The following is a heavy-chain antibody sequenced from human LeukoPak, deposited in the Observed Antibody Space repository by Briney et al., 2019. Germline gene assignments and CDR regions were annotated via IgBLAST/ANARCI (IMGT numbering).Heavy chain of an antibody. CDR1: GFTFSSYA. CDR2: ISGSGGST. CDR3: AKALRRYGGNSDFDY. V-gene: IGHV3-23*01. Sequence: GGSLRLSCAASGFTFSSYAMSWVRQAPGKGLEWVSAISGSGGSTYYADSVKGRFTISRDNSKNTLYLQMNSLRAEDTAVYYCAKALRRYGGNSDFDYWGQGTLVTVSS. J-gene: IGHJ4*02. D-gene: IGHD4-23*01.